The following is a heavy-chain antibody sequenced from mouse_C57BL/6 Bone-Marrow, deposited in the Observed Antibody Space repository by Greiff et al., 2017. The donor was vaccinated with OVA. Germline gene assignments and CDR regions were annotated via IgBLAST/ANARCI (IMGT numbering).Heavy chain of an antibody. D-gene: IGHD4-1*01. J-gene: IGHJ3*01. CDR1: GFNIKDDY. CDR3: TTLTSWFAY. Sequence: VQLQQSGAELVRPGASVKLSCTASGFNIKDDYMHWVKPRPEQGLEWIGWIDPENGDTEYASKFQGKATITADTSSNTAYLQLSSLTSEDTAVYYCTTLTSWFAYWGQGTLVAVSA. CDR2: IDPENGDT. V-gene: IGHV14-4*01.